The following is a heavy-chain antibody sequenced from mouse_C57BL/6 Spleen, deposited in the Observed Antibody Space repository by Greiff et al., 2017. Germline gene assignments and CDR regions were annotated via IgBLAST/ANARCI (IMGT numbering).Heavy chain of an antibody. J-gene: IGHJ4*01. CDR2: INPSNGGT. CDR3: ERSGYSLDD. V-gene: IGHV1-53*01. CDR1: GFTFTSYC. Sequence: QVQLQQPGTELVRPGASVKLSCKASGFTFTSYCMHWVKQRPGQGLEWIGNINPSNGGTNYNAQFQSKATLTADKSSSTANMPFSSLTTEDSAVYYCERSGYSLDDWGQGTAVTVSS. D-gene: IGHD4-1*01.